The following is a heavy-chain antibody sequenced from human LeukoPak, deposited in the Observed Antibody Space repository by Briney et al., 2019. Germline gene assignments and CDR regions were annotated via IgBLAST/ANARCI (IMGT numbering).Heavy chain of an antibody. V-gene: IGHV4-34*01. CDR2: INHGGST. CDR3: ARGRYVTTRGGAAAGFLDY. J-gene: IGHJ4*02. D-gene: IGHD6-13*01. CDR1: GGSISSYY. Sequence: SETLSLTCTVSGGSISSYYWSWIRQPAGKGLEWIGEINHGGSTNYNPSLKSRVTISVDTSQNQFSLRLSSVTAADTAVYYCARGRYVTTRGGAAAGFLDYWGQGTLVTVST.